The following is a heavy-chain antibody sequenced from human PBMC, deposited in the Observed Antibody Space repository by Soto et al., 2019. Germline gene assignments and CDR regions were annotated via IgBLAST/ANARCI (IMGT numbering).Heavy chain of an antibody. CDR3: ARGLLYPSELNWNYGGEGAFEI. J-gene: IGHJ3*02. D-gene: IGHD1-7*01. CDR2: INHSGST. Sequence: SETLSLTCAVYGGSFSGYYWSWIRQPPGKGLEWIGEINHSGSTNYNPSLKSRVTISVDTSKNQFSLKLSSVTAADTAVYYCARGLLYPSELNWNYGGEGAFEIWGQGTMVTVSS. CDR1: GGSFSGYY. V-gene: IGHV4-34*01.